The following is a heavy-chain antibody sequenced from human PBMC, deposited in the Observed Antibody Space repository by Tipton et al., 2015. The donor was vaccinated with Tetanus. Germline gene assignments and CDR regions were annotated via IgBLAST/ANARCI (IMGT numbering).Heavy chain of an antibody. CDR2: IYYSGST. V-gene: IGHV4-39*01. CDR1: GGSISSSSYY. CDR3: ATLADYDFWSGQDHAFDI. J-gene: IGHJ3*02. D-gene: IGHD3-3*01. Sequence: TLSLTCTVSGGSISSSSYYWGWIRQPPGKGLEWIGSIYYSGSTYYNPSLKSRVTISVDTSKNQFSLKLSSVTAADTAVYYCATLADYDFWSGQDHAFDIWAKGQWSPSLQ.